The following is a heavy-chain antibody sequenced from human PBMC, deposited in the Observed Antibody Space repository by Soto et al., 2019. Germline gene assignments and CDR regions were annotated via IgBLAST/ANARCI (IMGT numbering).Heavy chain of an antibody. Sequence: PSATLSLTCSVFADSIRDGGYYWSWIRQLPGKGLEWLGYIYYTGTTYYNPSLKSRLTMSVDMSKSQFSLKLTSLTAADTAVYYCAKVPSPQPYPVVTPVWFGPWGRGSLVTVSS. J-gene: IGHJ5*02. V-gene: IGHV4-31*03. CDR3: AKVPSPQPYPVVTPVWFGP. D-gene: IGHD2-21*02. CDR2: IYYTGTT. CDR1: ADSIRDGGYY.